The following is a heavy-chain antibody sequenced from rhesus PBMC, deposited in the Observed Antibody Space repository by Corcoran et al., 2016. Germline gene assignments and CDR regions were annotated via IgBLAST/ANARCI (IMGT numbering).Heavy chain of an antibody. CDR2: IYWDDDK. Sequence: QVTLKESGPALVNPTQTLTLTCTFSGFSISPSGMGVGWLPHTPGKAQEWLALIYWDDDKYYSTSLKSRLTISKDTAKNQVVLTMTNMDPVDTATYYCARGYSYSYGFDYWGQGVLVTVSS. D-gene: IGHD5-12*01. CDR3: ARGYSYSYGFDY. CDR1: GFSISPSGMG. J-gene: IGHJ4*01. V-gene: IGHV2-174*01.